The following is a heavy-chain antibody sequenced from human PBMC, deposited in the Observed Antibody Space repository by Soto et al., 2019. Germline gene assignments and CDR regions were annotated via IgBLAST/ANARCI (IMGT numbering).Heavy chain of an antibody. V-gene: IGHV3-23*01. Sequence: EVQLLESGGGLVQPGGSLRLSCAASGFTFRSYAMSWVRQATGKGLEWVSAISGSGGSTYYADSVKGRFTISRDNSKNTLYLQMNSRRAEDTAVYYCAKGAVVVPAGWFGESHVLYYFDYWGQGTLVTVSS. CDR3: AKGAVVVPAGWFGESHVLYYFDY. CDR1: GFTFRSYA. CDR2: ISGSGGST. J-gene: IGHJ4*02. D-gene: IGHD2-2*01.